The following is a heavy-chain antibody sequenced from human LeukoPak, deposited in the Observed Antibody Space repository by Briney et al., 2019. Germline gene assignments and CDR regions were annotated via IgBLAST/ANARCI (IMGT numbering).Heavy chain of an antibody. CDR3: ARDPYYYDSSGYYNYYYYYGMDV. J-gene: IGHJ6*02. D-gene: IGHD3-22*01. CDR1: GGSVSSGSYY. V-gene: IGHV4-61*01. Sequence: TSETLSLTCTVSGGSVSSGSYYWSWIRQPPGKGLEWIGYIYYSGSTNYNPSLKSRVTISVDTPKNQFSLKLSSVTAADTAVYYCARDPYYYDSSGYYNYYYYYGMDVWGQGTTVTVSS. CDR2: IYYSGST.